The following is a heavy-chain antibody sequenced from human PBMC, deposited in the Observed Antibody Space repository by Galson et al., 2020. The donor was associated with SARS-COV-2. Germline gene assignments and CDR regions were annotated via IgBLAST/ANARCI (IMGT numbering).Heavy chain of an antibody. CDR3: ARSPGKAVARTMDV. CDR1: GDTVSSNSAA. J-gene: IGHJ6*02. CDR2: TYYRSKWYN. V-gene: IGHV6-1*01. D-gene: IGHD6-19*01. Sequence: SQTLSLTCAISGDTVSSNSAAWNWIRQSPSRGLEWLGRTYYRSKWYNDYAESVKSRITFNPDTSKNQFSLHLNSVTPEDTAVYYCARSPGKAVARTMDVGGQGTTVTVSS.